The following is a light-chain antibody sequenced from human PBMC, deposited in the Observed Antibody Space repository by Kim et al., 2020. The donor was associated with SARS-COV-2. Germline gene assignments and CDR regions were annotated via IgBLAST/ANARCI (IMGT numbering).Light chain of an antibody. CDR3: QQYNSYPRT. J-gene: IGKJ4*01. Sequence: DIQMTQSPSSLSASIGDRVTITCRASQGIANHLAWFQQRPGKAPKSLIYAASNLQSGVPSKFSASGSGTDFTLTIASLQPEDFATYYCQQYNSYPRTFGGGTKVDIK. CDR2: AAS. V-gene: IGKV1-16*02. CDR1: QGIANH.